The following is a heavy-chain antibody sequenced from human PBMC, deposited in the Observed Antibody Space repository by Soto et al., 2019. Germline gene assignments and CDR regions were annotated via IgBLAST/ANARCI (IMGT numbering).Heavy chain of an antibody. Sequence: PSETLSLTCTVSGGSISSDDYYWSWIRQPPGEGLEWIGYIYCSGSTSYNPSLKSRVTISIDTSKNQFFLRLTSVTAADTAVYYCARDRSNSPDFFDYWGQGTLVTVS. CDR1: GGSISSDDYY. CDR3: ARDRSNSPDFFDY. CDR2: IYCSGST. D-gene: IGHD6-6*01. J-gene: IGHJ4*01. V-gene: IGHV4-30-4*01.